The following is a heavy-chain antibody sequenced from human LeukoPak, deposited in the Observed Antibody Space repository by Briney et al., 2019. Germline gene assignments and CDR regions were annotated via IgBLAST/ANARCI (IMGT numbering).Heavy chain of an antibody. J-gene: IGHJ4*02. CDR1: GFTFSSYS. CDR2: ISSSSNYI. V-gene: IGHV3-21*01. CDR3: ARDRSHEDFWSGYPGYFDY. D-gene: IGHD3-3*01. Sequence: GGSLRLSCAASGFTFSSYSMNWVRQAPGKGLEWVSSISSSSNYIYYADSVKGRVTISRDNAKNSLYLQMNSLRAEDTAVYYCARDRSHEDFWSGYPGYFDYWGQGTLVTVSS.